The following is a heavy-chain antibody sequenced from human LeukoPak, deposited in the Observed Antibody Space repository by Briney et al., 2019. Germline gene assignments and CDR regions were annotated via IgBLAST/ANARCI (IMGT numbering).Heavy chain of an antibody. J-gene: IGHJ4*01. CDR3: SRYHYSCYIDF. V-gene: IGHV5-51*01. CDR2: IYPGDSDT. Sequence: GESLKISCKGSGYSFSSYWIGWVRQMPVKGLEWMGVIYPGDSDTRYSPSFQGQVTISADKSISTAYLQWRSLKASDTAMYYRSRYHYSCYIDFWGQGTLVTVSS. CDR1: GYSFSSYW. D-gene: IGHD3-22*01.